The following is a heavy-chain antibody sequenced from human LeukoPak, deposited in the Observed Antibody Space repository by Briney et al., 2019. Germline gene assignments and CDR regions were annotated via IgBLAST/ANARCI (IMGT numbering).Heavy chain of an antibody. V-gene: IGHV3-7*01. CDR3: ARDTSGPDC. D-gene: IGHD6-19*01. Sequence: GGSLRLSCAASGFTFSNYWMSWVRQAPGKGLEWVANINQDESEEHYVASVKGRFTISRDNAKNSLFLQMNSLRDEDTAVYYCARDTSGPDCWGQGTLVTVSS. CDR1: GFTFSNYW. J-gene: IGHJ4*02. CDR2: INQDESEE.